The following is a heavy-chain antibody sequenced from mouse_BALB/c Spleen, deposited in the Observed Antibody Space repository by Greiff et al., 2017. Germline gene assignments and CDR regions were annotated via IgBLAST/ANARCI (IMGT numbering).Heavy chain of an antibody. CDR2: IDPANGNT. Sequence: EVQLQESGAELVKPGASVKLSCTASGFNIKDTYMHWVKQRPEQGLEWIGRIDPANGNTKYDPKFQGKATITADTSSNTAYLQLSSLTSEDTAVYYCARDGLRRGYAMDYWGQGTSVTVSS. D-gene: IGHD2-12*01. CDR1: GFNIKDTY. CDR3: ARDGLRRGYAMDY. J-gene: IGHJ4*01. V-gene: IGHV14-3*02.